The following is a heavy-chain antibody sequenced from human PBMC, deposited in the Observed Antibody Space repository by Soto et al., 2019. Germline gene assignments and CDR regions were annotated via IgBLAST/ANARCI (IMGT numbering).Heavy chain of an antibody. Sequence: QVQLVQSGAEVKKPGSSVKVSCKASGGTFTNYAINWVRQAPGQGLEWMGGIIPISGAVNYAQKFQGRVTITADESTSTVYMALSSLRSEHTAVYYCARTTTAYNGCDRGGQGTLVTVSS. D-gene: IGHD1-26*01. J-gene: IGHJ5*02. CDR3: ARTTTAYNGCDR. CDR2: IIPISGAV. V-gene: IGHV1-69*01. CDR1: GGTFTNYA.